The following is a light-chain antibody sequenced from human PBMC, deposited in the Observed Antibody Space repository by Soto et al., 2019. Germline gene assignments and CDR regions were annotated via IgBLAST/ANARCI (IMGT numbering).Light chain of an antibody. Sequence: EILMTQSPATLSVSPGERATLSCRASQSVSSNLAWYQQKPGQAPRLLIYAASTRATGIPARFSGSGSGTEFTLTISSLHSEDFAVYSCQQYNDWPWTFGQGTKVEI. CDR1: QSVSSN. CDR3: QQYNDWPWT. V-gene: IGKV3-15*01. CDR2: AAS. J-gene: IGKJ1*01.